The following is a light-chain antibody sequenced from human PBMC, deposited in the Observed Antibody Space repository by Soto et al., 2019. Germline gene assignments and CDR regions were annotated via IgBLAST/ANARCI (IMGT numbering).Light chain of an antibody. CDR2: TAS. J-gene: IGKJ1*01. V-gene: IGKV1-39*01. CDR3: QQSYSSPQT. Sequence: DIQMTQSPSSLSASVGDRVSITCRAGQSINRFLNWYQQKPGKAPKLLIYTASSLQSGVPSRFSGSGSETDFTLTISSLQPEDFATYYCQQSYSSPQTFGQGTKVEIK. CDR1: QSINRF.